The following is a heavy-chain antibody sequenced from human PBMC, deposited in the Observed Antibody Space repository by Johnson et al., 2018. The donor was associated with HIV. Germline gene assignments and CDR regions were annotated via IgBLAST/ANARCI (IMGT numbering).Heavy chain of an antibody. J-gene: IGHJ3*02. CDR3: AKEKDSGYVCRAVDS. D-gene: IGHD5-12*01. CDR1: GFTFSSYG. CDR2: IRYDGSNK. V-gene: IGHV3-30*02. Sequence: QVQLVESGGGVVQPGGSRRLSCAASGFTFSSYGMHWVRQAPGKGLEWVAFIRYDGSNKDYADSVKGRFTISRDNSRNTLYLQMNSLRAEDTALYHGAKEKDSGYVCRAVDSWGQGTMVTVSS.